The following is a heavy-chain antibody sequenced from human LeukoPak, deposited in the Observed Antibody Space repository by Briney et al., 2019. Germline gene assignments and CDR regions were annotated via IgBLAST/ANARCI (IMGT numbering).Heavy chain of an antibody. D-gene: IGHD1-26*01. CDR1: GGSVTSGTSF. Sequence: SETLSLTWSVSGGSVTSGTSFWGWIRRAPGKGLEWLATISASGDTFYHPSLKSRGFISIDKSKTQFSLRLRSVTAADTAVYFCARLRLSGGSFSDGWFEPWGQGIQVTVSS. V-gene: IGHV4-39*07. J-gene: IGHJ5*02. CDR2: ISASGDT. CDR3: ARLRLSGGSFSDGWFEP.